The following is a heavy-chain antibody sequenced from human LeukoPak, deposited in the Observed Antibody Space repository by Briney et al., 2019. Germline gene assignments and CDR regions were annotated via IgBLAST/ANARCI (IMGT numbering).Heavy chain of an antibody. CDR3: ARVVGAGYFDL. D-gene: IGHD1-26*01. CDR2: IKQDGTEK. J-gene: IGHJ2*01. V-gene: IGHV3-7*01. CDR1: GFTFTTYW. Sequence: GGSLRLSCTASGFTFTTYWMSWVRHPPGRGLEWVANIKQDGTEKYYVDSVKGRFTISRDNAKNSLYLQMNSLRAEDTAVYYCARVVGAGYFDLWGRGTLVTVSS.